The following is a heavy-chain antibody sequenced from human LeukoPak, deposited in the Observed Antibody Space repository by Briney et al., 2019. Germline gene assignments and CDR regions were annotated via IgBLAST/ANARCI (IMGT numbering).Heavy chain of an antibody. CDR2: IKQDGSEK. V-gene: IGHV3-7*01. CDR1: AFTFSSYA. J-gene: IGHJ4*02. D-gene: IGHD4-11*01. Sequence: GGSLRLSCAASAFTFSSYAMHWVRQAPGKGLEWVANIKQDGSEKYYVDSVKGRFTISRDNAKNSLYLQMNSLRAEDTAVYYCASHDYRDYWGQGTLVTVSS. CDR3: ASHDYRDY.